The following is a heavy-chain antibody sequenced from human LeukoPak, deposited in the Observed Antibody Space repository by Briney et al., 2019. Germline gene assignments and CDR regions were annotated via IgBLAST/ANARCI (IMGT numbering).Heavy chain of an antibody. J-gene: IGHJ4*02. CDR2: ITSSSSYI. V-gene: IGHV3-21*01. Sequence: GGSLRLSCAASGFTFSSYSMNWVRQAPGKGLGWVSSITSSSSYIYYADSVKGRFTISRDNAKNSLSLQMNSLRAEDTAVYYCARNWNYGDDYWGQGTLVTVSS. D-gene: IGHD1-7*01. CDR1: GFTFSSYS. CDR3: ARNWNYGDDY.